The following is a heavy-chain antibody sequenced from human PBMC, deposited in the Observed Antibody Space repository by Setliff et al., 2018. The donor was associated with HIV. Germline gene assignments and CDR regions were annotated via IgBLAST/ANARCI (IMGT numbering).Heavy chain of an antibody. J-gene: IGHJ6*03. V-gene: IGHV1-69-2*01. Sequence: ASVKVSCKASGYTFTDYYMHWVQQAPAKGLEWMGRVDPKNGDTIYAEKLRGRVTITADTSTDTAYMELGSLRSEDTAVYYCAIGRGSYYDSSGHHYMDVWGKGTTVTVSS. CDR1: GYTFTDYY. D-gene: IGHD3-22*01. CDR2: VDPKNGDT. CDR3: AIGRGSYYDSSGHHYMDV.